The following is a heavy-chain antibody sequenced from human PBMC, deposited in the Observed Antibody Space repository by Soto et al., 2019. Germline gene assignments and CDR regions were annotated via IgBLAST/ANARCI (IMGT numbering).Heavy chain of an antibody. Sequence: GASVKVSCKASEGTFSSYAISWVRQAPGQRLEWMGGIIPIFGTANYAQKFQGRVTITADESTSTAYMELSSLRSEDTAVYYGARDLSERSLWDYYGSRSFSCYGMDVWGQGTTVTVS. CDR2: IIPIFGTA. J-gene: IGHJ6*02. D-gene: IGHD3-10*01. CDR3: ARDLSERSLWDYYGSRSFSCYGMDV. V-gene: IGHV1-69*13. CDR1: EGTFSSYA.